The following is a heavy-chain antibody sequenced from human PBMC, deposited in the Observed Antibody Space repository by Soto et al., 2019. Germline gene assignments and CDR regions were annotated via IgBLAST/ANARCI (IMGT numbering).Heavy chain of an antibody. J-gene: IGHJ5*01. CDR1: GFTFSSYS. CDR3: ARDRHETTALAPYNWFES. Sequence: EVQLGESGGGLVKPGGSLRLSCAASGFTFSSYSMNWVRQAPGKGLEWVSSISSSSSYVYYADSVKGRFTISRDNAKNSLYLQMNSLTAEDTAVYYCARDRHETTALAPYNWFESWGQGTLVTVSS. D-gene: IGHD1-1*01. CDR2: ISSSSSYV. V-gene: IGHV3-21*01.